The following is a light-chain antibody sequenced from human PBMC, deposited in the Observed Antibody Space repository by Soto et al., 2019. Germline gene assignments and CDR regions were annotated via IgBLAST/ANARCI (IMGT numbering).Light chain of an antibody. CDR2: AAS. CDR3: QQLNSFPIT. Sequence: DIQLTQSPSFLSASVGDRVTITCRASQGISSYLAWCQQKPGKAPKFLIYAASTLQSGVPSRFSGSGSGTEFTLTISSLQPEDFATYDCQQLNSFPITFGPGTKVDIK. CDR1: QGISSY. J-gene: IGKJ3*01. V-gene: IGKV1-9*01.